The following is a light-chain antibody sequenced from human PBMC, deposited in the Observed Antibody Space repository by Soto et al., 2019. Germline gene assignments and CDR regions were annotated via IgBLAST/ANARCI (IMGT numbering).Light chain of an antibody. V-gene: IGKV3-15*01. CDR2: DAS. CDR1: QSVSSN. Sequence: IVMTQSPASLSVSPGERATLSCRASQSVSSNLAWYQQKPGQAPRLLISDASTRATGIPARFGGSGSGTEFTLTISSLQSEDFAVYYCQQYNSWPLAVGGGTKVEI. CDR3: QQYNSWPLA. J-gene: IGKJ4*01.